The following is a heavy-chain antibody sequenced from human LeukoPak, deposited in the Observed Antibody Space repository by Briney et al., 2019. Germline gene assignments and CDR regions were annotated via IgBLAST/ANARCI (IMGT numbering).Heavy chain of an antibody. CDR3: ASGPFGEGYDSSGYYYGLDY. CDR1: GGSFSGYY. Sequence: SETLALTCAVYGGSFSGYYWSWIRQPPGKGLEWIGEINHSGSTNYNPSLKSRGTISVDTSKHQFCLKLSSVTAAETAVYYRASGPFGEGYDSSGYYYGLDYWGQRTLVTVSS. V-gene: IGHV4-34*01. D-gene: IGHD3-22*01. J-gene: IGHJ4*02. CDR2: INHSGST.